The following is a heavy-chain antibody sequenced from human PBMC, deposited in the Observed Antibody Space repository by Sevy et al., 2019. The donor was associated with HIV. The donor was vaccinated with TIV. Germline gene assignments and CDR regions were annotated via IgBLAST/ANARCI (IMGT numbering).Heavy chain of an antibody. CDR2: IFPNSGVT. D-gene: IGHD1-7*01. V-gene: IGHV1-2*06. CDR1: GYTFTDEY. J-gene: IGHJ6*02. Sequence: ASVKVSCKASGYTFTDEYLHWVRQAPGQGLEWMGRIFPNSGVTKYTQKFQGRVTMTWDTSISTAYMELSRLRFDDTAVYYCARDAAGGTTNSGMDVWGQGTTVTVSS. CDR3: ARDAAGGTTNSGMDV.